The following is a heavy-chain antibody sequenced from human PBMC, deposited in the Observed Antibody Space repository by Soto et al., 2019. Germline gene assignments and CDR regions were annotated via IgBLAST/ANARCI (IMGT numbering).Heavy chain of an antibody. CDR3: AKDADLGPISPVIYGMDV. V-gene: IGHV3-30*18. D-gene: IGHD2-21*01. CDR2: ISYDGSNK. J-gene: IGHJ6*02. CDR1: GSTFSSYG. Sequence: ESGGGVVQPGRSLRLSCAASGSTFSSYGMHWVRQAPGKGLEWVAVISYDGSNKYYADSVKGRFTISRDNSKNTLYLQMNSLRAEDTAVYYCAKDADLGPISPVIYGMDVWGQGTTVTVSS.